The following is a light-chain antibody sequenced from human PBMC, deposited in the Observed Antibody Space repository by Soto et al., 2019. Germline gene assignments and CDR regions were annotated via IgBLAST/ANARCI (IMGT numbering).Light chain of an antibody. CDR2: EGS. V-gene: IGLV2-23*01. CDR1: SIDVGSYNL. CDR3: CSYAGSSIHVV. Sequence: QCALTQPASVSGSPGQSITISCTGTSIDVGSYNLVSWYQQHPGKAPKLMIYEGSKRPSGVSNRFSGSKSGNTASLTISGLQAEDEADYYCCSYAGSSIHVVFGGGTKLTVL. J-gene: IGLJ2*01.